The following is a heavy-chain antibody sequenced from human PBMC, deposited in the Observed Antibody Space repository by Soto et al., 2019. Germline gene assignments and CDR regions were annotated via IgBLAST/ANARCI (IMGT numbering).Heavy chain of an antibody. CDR2: ISHSGNT. CDR1: GGSFSDYY. Sequence: SETLSLTCAVYGGSFSDYYWSWIRQPPGKGLEWIGEISHSGNTSYNPSLKSRVTISVDTSKNQFSLNVNSMTAADTAVYYCARGQWLDNSWGQGTRVTV. V-gene: IGHV4-34*01. CDR3: ARGQWLDNS. J-gene: IGHJ4*02. D-gene: IGHD6-19*01.